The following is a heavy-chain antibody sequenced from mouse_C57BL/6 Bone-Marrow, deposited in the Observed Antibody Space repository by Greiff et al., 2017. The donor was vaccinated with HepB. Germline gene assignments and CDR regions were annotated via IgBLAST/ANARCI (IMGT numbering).Heavy chain of an antibody. V-gene: IGHV5-6*01. CDR2: ISSGGSYT. Sequence: SVGDLVKPGGSLKLSCAASGFTFSSYGMSWVRQTPDKRLEWVATISSGGSYTYYPDSVKGRFTISRDNAKNTLYLQMSSLKSEDTAMYYCARHKENYYGSSYAMDYWGQGTSVTVSS. CDR1: GFTFSSYG. J-gene: IGHJ4*01. D-gene: IGHD1-1*01. CDR3: ARHKENYYGSSYAMDY.